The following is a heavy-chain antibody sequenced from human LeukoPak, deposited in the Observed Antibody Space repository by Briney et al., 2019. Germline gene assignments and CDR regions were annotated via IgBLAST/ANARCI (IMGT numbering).Heavy chain of an antibody. CDR1: VYTFAPYA. CDR2: SNAGNGNK. CDR3: VREAPFGDFDI. J-gene: IGHJ3*02. D-gene: IGHD4-17*01. V-gene: IGHV1-3*02. Sequence: GSVEVSCKPSVYTFAPYAMHWVRQAPGQRIEWMGWSNAGNGNKRYSQEFQGRVAITRDTSASTAYMELGSLRSEDMAVYYWVREAPFGDFDIWGQGTMVTVSS.